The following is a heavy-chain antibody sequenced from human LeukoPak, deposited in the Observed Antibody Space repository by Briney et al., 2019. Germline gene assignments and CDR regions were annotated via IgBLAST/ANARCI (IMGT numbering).Heavy chain of an antibody. Sequence: PGGSLRLSCAASGFTFTSYGMHWVRQAPGKGLEWVAVISYDGTYKYYAGSVKGRFTISRDDSKNTLYLQTNSLRAEDTAVYYCARDMTAAAGIISLGEVPYMDVWGKGTTVTVSS. J-gene: IGHJ6*03. D-gene: IGHD6-13*01. CDR3: ARDMTAAAGIISLGEVPYMDV. CDR2: ISYDGTYK. V-gene: IGHV3-30*03. CDR1: GFTFTSYG.